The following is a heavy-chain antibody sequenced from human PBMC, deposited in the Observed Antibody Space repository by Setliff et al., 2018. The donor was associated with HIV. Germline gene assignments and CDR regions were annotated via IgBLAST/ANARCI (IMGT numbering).Heavy chain of an antibody. V-gene: IGHV1-2*04. CDR1: GYSFTDYY. CDR3: ARDHCSSSGCYEYSYYGMDV. Sequence: ASVKVSCKASGYSFTDYYIHWVRQAHGQGLEWMGWINPKSDGTNYAQKFQGWITMTRDTSISTAYMEVSRLRSDDTAVYYCARDHCSSSGCYEYSYYGMDVWGQGTTVTVSS. CDR2: INPKSDGT. J-gene: IGHJ6*02. D-gene: IGHD2-2*01.